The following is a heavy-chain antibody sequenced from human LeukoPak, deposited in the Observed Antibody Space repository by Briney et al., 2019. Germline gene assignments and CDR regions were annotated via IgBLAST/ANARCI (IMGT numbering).Heavy chain of an antibody. Sequence: GGSLRLSCAASGFTFSSYSMNWVRQAPGKGLEWVSSISSSSSYIYYADSVKGRFTISRDNAKNSLYLQMNSLRAEDTAVYYCARVAPYCSSTSCYVDYWGQGTLVTVSS. D-gene: IGHD2-2*01. CDR3: ARVAPYCSSTSCYVDY. CDR2: ISSSSSYI. V-gene: IGHV3-21*01. J-gene: IGHJ4*02. CDR1: GFTFSSYS.